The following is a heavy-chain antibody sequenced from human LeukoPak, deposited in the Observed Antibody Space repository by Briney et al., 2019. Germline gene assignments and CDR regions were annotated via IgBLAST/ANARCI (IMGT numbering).Heavy chain of an antibody. CDR3: AKLKLGERKFDP. Sequence: GGSLRLSCAASGFTFSSYAMSWVRQAPGKGLERVSAISGSGGSTYYADSVKGRFTISRDNSKNTLYLQMNSLRAEDTAVYYCAKLKLGERKFDPWGQGTLVTVSS. CDR2: ISGSGGST. CDR1: GFTFSSYA. D-gene: IGHD3-16*01. V-gene: IGHV3-23*01. J-gene: IGHJ5*02.